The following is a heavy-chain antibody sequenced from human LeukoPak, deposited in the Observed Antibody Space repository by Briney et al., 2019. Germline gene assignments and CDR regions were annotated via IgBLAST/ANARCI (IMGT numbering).Heavy chain of an antibody. CDR2: INSNSGGT. CDR3: ARDLGAGYYTTFDY. CDR1: GYTFTDYY. V-gene: IGHV1-2*02. Sequence: ASVKVSCKASGYTFTDYYMYWVRQAPGQGLEWMGWINSNSGGTKYAQNFQGRVTMTRDTSISTAYMELRSLRSDDTAVYYCARDLGAGYYTTFDYWGQGTLVTVSS. J-gene: IGHJ4*02. D-gene: IGHD3/OR15-3a*01.